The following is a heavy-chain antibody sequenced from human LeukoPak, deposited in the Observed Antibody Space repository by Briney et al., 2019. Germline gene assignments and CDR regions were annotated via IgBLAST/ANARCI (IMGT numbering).Heavy chain of an antibody. CDR3: ARWGVMPYYYYYGMDV. V-gene: IGHV1-18*01. CDR1: GYTFTSYG. J-gene: IGHJ6*02. D-gene: IGHD3-16*01. CDR2: ISAYNGNT. Sequence: ASVKVSCKASGYTFTSYGISWVRQAPGQGLEWMGWISAYNGNTNYAQKPQGRVTMTTDTSTSAAYMELRSLRSDDTAVYYCARWGVMPYYYYYGMDVWGQGTTVTVSS.